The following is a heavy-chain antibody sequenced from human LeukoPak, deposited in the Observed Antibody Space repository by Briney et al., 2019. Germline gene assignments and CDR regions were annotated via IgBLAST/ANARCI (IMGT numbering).Heavy chain of an antibody. D-gene: IGHD6-19*01. CDR2: TYSDGTT. J-gene: IGHJ4*02. CDR3: ARGLWQWPIAFDY. Sequence: GGSLRLSCAASGFTVSSNYMNWVRQTPGKGLEWVSVTYSDGTTYYADSVKGRFTISRDNAKNSLYLQMNSLRAEDTALYYCARGLWQWPIAFDYWGQGTLVTVSS. CDR1: GFTVSSNY. V-gene: IGHV3-53*01.